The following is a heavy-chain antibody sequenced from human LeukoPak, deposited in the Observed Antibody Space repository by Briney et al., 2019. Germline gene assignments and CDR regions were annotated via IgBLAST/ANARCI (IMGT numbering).Heavy chain of an antibody. CDR2: ISVYNGNT. CDR3: ARELSYYGSGNYYQGRGYYFDY. Sequence: AASVKVSCKASGYTFTSYGINWVRQAPGQGLEWMGWISVYNGNTNYAEKVQGRITMTTDTYTRTVSMELGSLTSDDTAVYYCARELSYYGSGNYYQGRGYYFDYWGQGTLLTVSS. CDR1: GYTFTSYG. D-gene: IGHD3-10*01. V-gene: IGHV1-18*01. J-gene: IGHJ4*02.